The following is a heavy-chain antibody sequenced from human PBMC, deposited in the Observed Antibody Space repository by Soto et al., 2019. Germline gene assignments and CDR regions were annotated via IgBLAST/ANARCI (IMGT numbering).Heavy chain of an antibody. V-gene: IGHV4-34*01. CDR2: INHSGSA. Sequence: QVQLQQSGAGLLKPSETLSLTCAAYGESFSGYIWTWIRQTPGKGLQWIGQINHSGSASYNPSLKTRGAIAVPTSNSKLSLELSYVSAADTAVYCCERGLITVSHYLGGSYYFAPWGQGTQVTVSS. CDR3: ERGLITVSHYLGGSYYFAP. D-gene: IGHD4-17*01. J-gene: IGHJ4*02. CDR1: GESFSGYI.